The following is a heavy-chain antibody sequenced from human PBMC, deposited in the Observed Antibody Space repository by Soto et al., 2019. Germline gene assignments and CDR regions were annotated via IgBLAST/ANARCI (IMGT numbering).Heavy chain of an antibody. J-gene: IGHJ4*02. CDR2: INHSGST. CDR3: ASSSSGWYRNYFDY. Sequence: SETLSLTCAVYGGSFSGYYWSWIRQPPGKGLVWIGEINHSGSTNYNPSLKSRVTISVDTSKNQFSLKLSSVTAADTAVYYCASSSSGWYRNYFDYWGQGTLVTVSS. V-gene: IGHV4-34*01. CDR1: GGSFSGYY. D-gene: IGHD6-19*01.